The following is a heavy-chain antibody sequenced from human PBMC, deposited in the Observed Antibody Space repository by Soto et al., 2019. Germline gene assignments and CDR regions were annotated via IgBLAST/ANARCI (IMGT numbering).Heavy chain of an antibody. Sequence: QVQLQESGPGLVKASQTLSLTCTVSGGTITTGGHFWSWIRQYPGKGLEWIGYIYYSGTTHYNPSLKSRVTISIDTSKNQFSLNLSSVTAADTAVYYCARVVSGSYLDYWGREPWSPSPQ. J-gene: IGHJ4*02. CDR3: ARVVSGSYLDY. CDR2: IYYSGTT. CDR1: GGTITTGGHF. D-gene: IGHD1-26*01. V-gene: IGHV4-31*03.